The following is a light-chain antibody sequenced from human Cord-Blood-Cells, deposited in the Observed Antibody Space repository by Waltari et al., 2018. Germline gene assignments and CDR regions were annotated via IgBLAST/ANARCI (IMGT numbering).Light chain of an antibody. CDR2: KAS. Sequence: DIQMTHSPSTLSASVGDRVTITCRASQSISSWLAWYQQKQGKAPKLLSYKASSLESGVPSRFSGSGSGTEFTLTISSLQPDDFATYYGQQYNSYWTFGQGTKVEIK. J-gene: IGKJ1*01. CDR3: QQYNSYWT. CDR1: QSISSW. V-gene: IGKV1-5*03.